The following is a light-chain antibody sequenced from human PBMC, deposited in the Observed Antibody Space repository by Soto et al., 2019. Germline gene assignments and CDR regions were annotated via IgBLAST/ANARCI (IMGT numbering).Light chain of an antibody. Sequence: QPASVSGSPGQSIAISCTGTSVDVGGFEYVSWYQQHPGKVPKLMIYDVNNRPSGVSNRFSGSKSGNTASLTISGLQAEDEADYFCSSYTSSNTYVFGTGTKVTVL. CDR1: SVDVGGFEY. V-gene: IGLV2-14*03. CDR2: DVN. J-gene: IGLJ1*01. CDR3: SSYTSSNTYV.